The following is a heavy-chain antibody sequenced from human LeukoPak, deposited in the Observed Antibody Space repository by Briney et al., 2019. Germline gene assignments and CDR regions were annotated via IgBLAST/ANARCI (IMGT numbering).Heavy chain of an antibody. J-gene: IGHJ4*02. CDR3: ARAQPPDY. Sequence: GGSLRLSCAASGFTFSRYAMHWVRQAPGKGLEWVAVISYDGSNKYYADSVKGRFTISRDNSKNTLYLQMNSLRAEDTAVYYCARAQPPDYWGQGTLVTVSS. D-gene: IGHD6-13*01. V-gene: IGHV3-30*04. CDR2: ISYDGSNK. CDR1: GFTFSRYA.